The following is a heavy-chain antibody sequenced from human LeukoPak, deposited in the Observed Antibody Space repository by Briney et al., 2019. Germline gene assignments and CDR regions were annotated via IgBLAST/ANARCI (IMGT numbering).Heavy chain of an antibody. CDR1: GFTFSRYS. CDR3: ARHGYTSGWVRS. J-gene: IGHJ4*02. V-gene: IGHV3-74*01. D-gene: IGHD6-19*01. CDR2: LHSDGSNT. Sequence: GGSLRLSCAAFGFTFSRYSMNWVRQAPGKGLVWVSRLHSDGSNTTYADSVKGRFTISRDNSKNTLYLQMNSLRAEDTAIYYCARHGYTSGWVRSWGQGTLVTVST.